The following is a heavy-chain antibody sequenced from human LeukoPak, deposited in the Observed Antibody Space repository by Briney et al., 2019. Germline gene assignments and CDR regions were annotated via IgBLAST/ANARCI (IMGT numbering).Heavy chain of an antibody. Sequence: ASVKVSCKASGGTFSSYAISWVRQAPGQGLEWMGGIIPVFGTANYAQKFQGRVTITADESTSTAYMELSSLRSEDTAVYYCARTTVTTESGFGYWGQGTLVTVSS. D-gene: IGHD4-17*01. J-gene: IGHJ4*02. V-gene: IGHV1-69*13. CDR3: ARTTVTTESGFGY. CDR1: GGTFSSYA. CDR2: IIPVFGTA.